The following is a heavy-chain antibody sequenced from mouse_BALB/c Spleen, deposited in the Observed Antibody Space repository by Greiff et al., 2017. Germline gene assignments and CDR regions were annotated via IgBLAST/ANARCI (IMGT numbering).Heavy chain of an antibody. CDR2: IYPGNSDT. CDR1: GYSFTSYW. CDR3: TLITTVVAVDY. V-gene: IGHV1-5*01. Sequence: VQLKQSGTVLARPGASVKMSCKASGYSFTSYWMHWVKQRPGQGLEWIGAIYPGNSDTSYNQKFKGKAKLTAVTSASTAYMELSSLTNEDSAVYYCTLITTVVAVDYWGQGTSVTVSS. J-gene: IGHJ4*01. D-gene: IGHD1-1*01.